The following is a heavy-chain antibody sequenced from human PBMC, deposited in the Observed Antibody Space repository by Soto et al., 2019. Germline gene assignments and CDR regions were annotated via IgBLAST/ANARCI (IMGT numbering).Heavy chain of an antibody. J-gene: IGHJ4*02. CDR2: ISTDGTTT. Sequence: EVQLVESGGGLVQPGGSLRLSCVASGFTFSGYWMHWVRQAPGKGLMWVSRISTDGTTTNYADSVEGRFTISRDNARNTLYLQVNSLRAEDSAVYYCARDYWAQVDHWGQGTLVTVSS. CDR3: ARDYWAQVDH. D-gene: IGHD2-8*02. CDR1: GFTFSGYW. V-gene: IGHV3-74*01.